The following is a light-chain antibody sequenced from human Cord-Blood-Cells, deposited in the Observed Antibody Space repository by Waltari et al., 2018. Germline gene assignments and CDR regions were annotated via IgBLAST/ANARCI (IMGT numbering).Light chain of an antibody. V-gene: IGLV2-23*01. CDR2: EGS. CDR3: CSYAGSSTYV. Sequence: QSALTQPASVSGSPGQSITISCTGTSSDVGSYNLVSWYQPHPGKAPKLMIYEGSKRPSGVSKRFSGSKSGNTASLTISGLQADDEADYYCCSYAGSSTYVFGTGTKVTVL. CDR1: SSDVGSYNL. J-gene: IGLJ1*01.